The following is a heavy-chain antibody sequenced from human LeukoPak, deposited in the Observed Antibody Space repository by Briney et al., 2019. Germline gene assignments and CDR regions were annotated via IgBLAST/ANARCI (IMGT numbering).Heavy chain of an antibody. Sequence: GESLKISCKGSGYSFTSYWIGWVRQMTGKGLEWMGIIYPGDSDTRYSPSFQGQVTISADKSISTAYLQWSSLKASDTAMYYCARALDYGDYEDAFDIWGQGTMVTVSS. V-gene: IGHV5-51*01. D-gene: IGHD4-17*01. CDR1: GYSFTSYW. CDR2: IYPGDSDT. CDR3: ARALDYGDYEDAFDI. J-gene: IGHJ3*02.